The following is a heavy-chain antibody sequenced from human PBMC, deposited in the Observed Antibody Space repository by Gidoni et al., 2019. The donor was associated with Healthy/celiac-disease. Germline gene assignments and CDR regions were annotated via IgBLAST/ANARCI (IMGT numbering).Heavy chain of an antibody. D-gene: IGHD3-10*01. CDR3: ARDSGSTPITGYYYGMDV. J-gene: IGHJ6*02. CDR2: ISSSSSYI. V-gene: IGHV3-21*01. CDR1: GFTFSRYS. Sequence: EVQLVESGGGLVKPGGSLRLSCAASGFTFSRYSMNWVRQAPGKGLEWVSSISSSSSYIYYADSVKGRFTISRDNAKNSLYLQMNSLRAEDTAVYYCARDSGSTPITGYYYGMDVWGQGTTVTVSS.